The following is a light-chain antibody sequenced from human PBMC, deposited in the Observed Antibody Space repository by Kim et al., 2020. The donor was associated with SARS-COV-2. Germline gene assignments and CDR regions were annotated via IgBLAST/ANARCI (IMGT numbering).Light chain of an antibody. CDR2: AAS. CDR3: QKYNSAPWT. J-gene: IGKJ1*01. CDR1: QDIANS. V-gene: IGKV1-27*01. Sequence: VSIGDRVTITCRASQDIANSLAWYQQKPGKVPQVLIYAASTLQSGVPSRFSGSGSGTEFTLTIASLQTEDVATYYCQKYNSAPWTFGPGTKVDIK.